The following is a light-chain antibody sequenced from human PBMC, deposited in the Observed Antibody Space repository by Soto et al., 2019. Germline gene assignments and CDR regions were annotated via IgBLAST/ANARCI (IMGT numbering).Light chain of an antibody. J-gene: IGLJ1*01. V-gene: IGLV2-14*01. CDR3: SSYTSTSTPCV. Sequence: QSALTQPASVSGSPGQSITISCTGTSSDAGGYNYVSWYQQHPGKAPKLIIYEVSHRPSGASNHFSGYKSGNTASLTISGLQPEDEADYYCSSYTSTSTPCVFGTGTKGTVL. CDR2: EVS. CDR1: SSDAGGYNY.